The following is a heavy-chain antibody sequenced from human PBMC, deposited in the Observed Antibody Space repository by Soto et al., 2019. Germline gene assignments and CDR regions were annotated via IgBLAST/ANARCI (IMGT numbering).Heavy chain of an antibody. V-gene: IGHV3-33*01. Sequence: GGSLRLSCAASGFTFSSYGMHWVRQAPGKGLEWVAVIWYDGSNKYYADSVKGRFTISRDNSKNTLYLQMNSLRAEDTAVYYCARDRKGPNIVVVVAATYGMDVWGQGTTVTVSS. CDR2: IWYDGSNK. CDR1: GFTFSSYG. D-gene: IGHD2-15*01. CDR3: ARDRKGPNIVVVVAATYGMDV. J-gene: IGHJ6*02.